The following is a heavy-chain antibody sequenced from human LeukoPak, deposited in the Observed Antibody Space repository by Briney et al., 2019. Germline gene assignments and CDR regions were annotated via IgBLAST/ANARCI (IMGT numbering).Heavy chain of an antibody. Sequence: PGGSLRLSCAASGFTFDDYGMSWVRQAPGKGLEWVSSISSSSSYIYYADSVKGRFTISRDNAKNSLYLQMSSLRAEDTAVYYCARVGALSSSWLLYWGQGILVTVSS. D-gene: IGHD6-13*01. CDR2: ISSSSSYI. CDR1: GFTFDDYG. V-gene: IGHV3-21*01. J-gene: IGHJ4*02. CDR3: ARVGALSSSWLLY.